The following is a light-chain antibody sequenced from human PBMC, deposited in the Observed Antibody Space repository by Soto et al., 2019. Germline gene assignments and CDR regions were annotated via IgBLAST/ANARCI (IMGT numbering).Light chain of an antibody. CDR1: QSVSNNY. CDR2: DSS. CDR3: QQYGSSPQT. V-gene: IGKV3-20*01. J-gene: IGKJ5*01. Sequence: EIVLTQSPGTLSLSPGERATLSCRASQSVSNNYLAWYQQKPGQAPRLLIYDSSTRATGFPDRFSGSGSGTDFTLTIIRLEPEDFAVYYCQQYGSSPQTFGQGTRLEIK.